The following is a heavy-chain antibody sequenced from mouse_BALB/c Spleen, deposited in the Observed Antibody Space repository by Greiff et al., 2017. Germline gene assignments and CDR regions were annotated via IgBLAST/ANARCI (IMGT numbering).Heavy chain of an antibody. V-gene: IGHV1-15*01. Sequence: QVQLKQSGAELVRPGASVTLSCKASGYTFTDYEMHWVKQTPVHGLEWIGAIDPETGGTAYNQKFKGKATLTADKSSSTAYMELRSLTSEDSAVYYCTGWSYYLAYWGQGTPLTVSS. CDR2: IDPETGGT. J-gene: IGHJ2*01. CDR3: TGWSYYLAY. D-gene: IGHD1-1*02. CDR1: GYTFTDYE.